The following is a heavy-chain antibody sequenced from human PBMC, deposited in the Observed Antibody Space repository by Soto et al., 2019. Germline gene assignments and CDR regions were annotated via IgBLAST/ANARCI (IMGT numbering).Heavy chain of an antibody. D-gene: IGHD6-19*01. Sequence: SLRLSCAAFGFTFSGYGMHWVRQAPGKGLEWVAVISNDGSNKYYVDSVKGRFTISRDNSRNTLDLQMNSLRAEDTAVYYCAKDRFSEHSSGWHKRHCGQGPLGTVSS. J-gene: IGHJ4*02. CDR1: GFTFSGYG. CDR2: ISNDGSNK. CDR3: AKDRFSEHSSGWHKRH. V-gene: IGHV3-30*18.